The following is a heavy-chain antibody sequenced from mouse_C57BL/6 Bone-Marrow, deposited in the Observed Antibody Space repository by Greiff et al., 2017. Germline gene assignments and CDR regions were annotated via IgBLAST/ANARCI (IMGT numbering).Heavy chain of an antibody. D-gene: IGHD1-1*01. Sequence: QVQLKESGPGILQPSQTLSLTCSFSGFSLSTFGMGVGWIRQPSGKGLEWLAHIWWDDDKYYNPALKSRLTISKDTSKNQVFLTIANVDTAETATYYCARIYYGSSYPDWYFDVWGTGTTVTVSS. V-gene: IGHV8-8*01. CDR3: ARIYYGSSYPDWYFDV. CDR2: IWWDDDK. J-gene: IGHJ1*03. CDR1: GFSLSTFGMG.